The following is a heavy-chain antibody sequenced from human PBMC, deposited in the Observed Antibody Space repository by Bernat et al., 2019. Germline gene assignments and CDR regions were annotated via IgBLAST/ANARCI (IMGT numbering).Heavy chain of an antibody. Sequence: EVQLLESGGGLVQPGGSLRLSCAASGFTFSNYWMHWVRQAPGKGLVWVSRLNSDESSTSYADSVKGRFTISRDNAKNTLYLQMNSLRAEDTAVYYCARGPGVRGAYGMDVWGQGTTVTVSS. CDR1: GFTFSNYW. D-gene: IGHD3-10*01. CDR2: LNSDESST. J-gene: IGHJ6*02. V-gene: IGHV3-74*02. CDR3: ARGPGVRGAYGMDV.